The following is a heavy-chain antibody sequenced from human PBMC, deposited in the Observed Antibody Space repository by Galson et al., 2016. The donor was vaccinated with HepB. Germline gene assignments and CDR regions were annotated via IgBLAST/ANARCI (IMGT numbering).Heavy chain of an antibody. Sequence: SETLSLTCTVYGESFSGHYWNWIRQPPGKGLEWIGDIIHSGSTNYNPSLKSRVTISLDTSNNLFSLKLNSVTAADTAVYYCARGREIYAFGSFRFVFGLDPWGQGTLVTISS. D-gene: IGHD3-10*02. CDR3: ARGREIYAFGSFRFVFGLDP. V-gene: IGHV4-34*01. CDR1: GESFSGHY. CDR2: IIHSGST. J-gene: IGHJ5*02.